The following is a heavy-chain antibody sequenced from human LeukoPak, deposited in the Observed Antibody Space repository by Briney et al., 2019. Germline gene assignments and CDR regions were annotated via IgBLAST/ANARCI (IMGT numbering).Heavy chain of an antibody. D-gene: IGHD2-15*01. V-gene: IGHV3-30*18. CDR1: GFTFSSYT. Sequence: PGGSLRLSCAASGFTFSSYTMNWVRQAPGKGLEWVAVISNDGSNKYYADSVKGRFTISRDNSKNTLYLQMNSLRAEDTAVYYCAKDLRYCSGGSCYWPDGVFDYWGQGTLVTVSS. CDR3: AKDLRYCSGGSCYWPDGVFDY. J-gene: IGHJ4*02. CDR2: ISNDGSNK.